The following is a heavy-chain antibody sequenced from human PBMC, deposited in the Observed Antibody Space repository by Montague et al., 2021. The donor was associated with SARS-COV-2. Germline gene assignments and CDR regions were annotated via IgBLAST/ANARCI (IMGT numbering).Heavy chain of an antibody. V-gene: IGHV4-39*01. Sequence: SETLSLTCTVSGDSFSSSNYYWSRIRQPPGKGLEWIGSLYYRGCTYYNLSLKIRVSIAVDTSMIQFSLKLSTVTAADVAVYSCARHGEMATGVGWGFFDLWGRGTLVTVSS. CDR3: ARHGEMATGVGWGFFDL. CDR2: LYYRGCT. D-gene: IGHD5-24*01. CDR1: GDSFSSSNYY. J-gene: IGHJ2*01.